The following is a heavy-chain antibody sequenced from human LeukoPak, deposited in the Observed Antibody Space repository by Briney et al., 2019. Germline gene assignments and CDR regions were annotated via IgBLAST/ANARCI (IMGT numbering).Heavy chain of an antibody. CDR1: GGSFSGYY. V-gene: IGHV4-34*01. J-gene: IGHJ5*02. CDR3: ARVVDFWSGYNWFDT. D-gene: IGHD3-3*01. CDR2: INHSGST. Sequence: SETLSLTCAVYGGSFSGYYWSWIRQPPGKGLEWIGEINHSGSTNYNPSLKSRVTISVDTSKNQFSLKLSSVTAADTAVYYCARVVDFWSGYNWFDTWGQGTLVTVSS.